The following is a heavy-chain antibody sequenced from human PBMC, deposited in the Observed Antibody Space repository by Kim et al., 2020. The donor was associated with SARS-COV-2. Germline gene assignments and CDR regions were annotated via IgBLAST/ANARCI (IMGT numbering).Heavy chain of an antibody. CDR1: GFSLGDYW. CDR3: ARWTSTSYY. CDR2: IKQDGTDK. V-gene: IGHV3-7*01. Sequence: GGCLRLSCAASGFSLGDYWMNWVRQATGKGLEWVANIKQDGTDKHYVDSVKGRFTISRDNAKNSLYLQMNSLRAEDTAVYYCARWTSTSYYWGQGTLVTVSS. J-gene: IGHJ4*02. D-gene: IGHD2-2*01.